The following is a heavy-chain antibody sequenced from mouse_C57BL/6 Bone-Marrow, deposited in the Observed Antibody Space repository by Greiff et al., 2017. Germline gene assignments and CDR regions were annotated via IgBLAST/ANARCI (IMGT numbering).Heavy chain of an antibody. CDR2: IDPVTGGT. V-gene: IGHV1-15*01. J-gene: IGHJ1*03. Sequence: QVQLQQSGAELVRPGASVTLSCKASGYTFTDYEMHWVKQTPVHGLEWIGAIDPVTGGTAYNQKFKGKAILTADKSSSTAYMELRSLTSEDSAVYYCTRWGDYDGYWYFDVWGTGTTVTVSS. D-gene: IGHD2-4*01. CDR3: TRWGDYDGYWYFDV. CDR1: GYTFTDYE.